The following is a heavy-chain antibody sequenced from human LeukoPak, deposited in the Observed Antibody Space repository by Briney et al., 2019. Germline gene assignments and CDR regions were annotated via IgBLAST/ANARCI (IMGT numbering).Heavy chain of an antibody. J-gene: IGHJ4*02. D-gene: IGHD2-2*01. CDR2: IYYSGST. Sequence: SETLSLTCTVSGGSISSYHWSWIRQPPGKGLEWIGYIYYSGSTNYNPSLKSRVTISVDTSKNQFSLKLSSVTAADTAVYYCARHYRYCSSTSCSVFDYWGQGTLVTVSS. CDR1: GGSISSYH. V-gene: IGHV4-59*08. CDR3: ARHYRYCSSTSCSVFDY.